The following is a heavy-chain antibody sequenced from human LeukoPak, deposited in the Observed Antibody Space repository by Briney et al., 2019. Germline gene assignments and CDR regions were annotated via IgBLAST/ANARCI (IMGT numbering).Heavy chain of an antibody. V-gene: IGHV4-39*07. D-gene: IGHD3-10*01. CDR3: ARVEVTMVRGGSHYYYYMDV. J-gene: IGHJ6*03. CDR2: IYYSGST. Sequence: WIRQPPGKGLEWIGSIYYSGSTYYNPSLKSRVTISVDTSKNQFSLKLSSVTAADTAVYYCARVEVTMVRGGSHYYYYMDVWGKGTTVTVSS.